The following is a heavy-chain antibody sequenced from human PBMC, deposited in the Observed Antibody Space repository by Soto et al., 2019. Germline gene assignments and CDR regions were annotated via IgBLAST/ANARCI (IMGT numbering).Heavy chain of an antibody. CDR3: ARVGDCSGGSCYSAYFDY. V-gene: IGHV4-30-2*01. J-gene: IGHJ4*02. CDR1: GGSISSGGYS. CDR2: IYHSGST. D-gene: IGHD2-15*01. Sequence: QLQLQESGSGLVKPSQTLSLTCAVSGGSISSGGYSWSWIRQPPGKGLEWIGYIYHSGSTYYNPYLKTRVTISIDRSKNQFSLKLSSVTAADTAVYYCARVGDCSGGSCYSAYFDYWGQGTLVTVSS.